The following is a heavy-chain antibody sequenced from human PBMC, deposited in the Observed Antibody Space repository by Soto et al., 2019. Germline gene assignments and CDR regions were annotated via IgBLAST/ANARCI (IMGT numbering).Heavy chain of an antibody. CDR2: ISSTNNYI. CDR1: GFTFTRYS. D-gene: IGHD5-12*01. Sequence: GGSLRLSCAASGFTFTRYSMNWVRQAPGKGLEWVSSISSTNNYIYYGDSMKGRFTISRDNAKNSLYLEMNSLRAEDTAVYYCARESDHVASNFEYWGQGKMVIVSA. V-gene: IGHV3-21*06. J-gene: IGHJ4*01. CDR3: ARESDHVASNFEY.